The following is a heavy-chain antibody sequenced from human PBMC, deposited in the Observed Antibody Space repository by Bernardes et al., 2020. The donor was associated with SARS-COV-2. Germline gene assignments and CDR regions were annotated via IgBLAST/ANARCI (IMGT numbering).Heavy chain of an antibody. CDR3: AKGDHGSGSHRALPDY. D-gene: IGHD3-10*01. Sequence: GGSLRLSCAAPGFTFSSYAMSWVRQAPGKGLEWVSGISGRGGSTYYAASLKGRFTISRDNSKNTLYLQMNSLRADDTAVYYCAKGDHGSGSHRALPDYWGQGTLVTVSS. CDR2: ISGRGGST. CDR1: GFTFSSYA. V-gene: IGHV3-23*01. J-gene: IGHJ4*02.